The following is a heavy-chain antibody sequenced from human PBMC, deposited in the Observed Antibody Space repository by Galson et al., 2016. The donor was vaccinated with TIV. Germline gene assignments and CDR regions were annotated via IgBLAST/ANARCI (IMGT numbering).Heavy chain of an antibody. CDR3: ARGFTWSDPYRYFDN. CDR1: GTTSTNFG. CDR2: ISVYNGDT. V-gene: IGHV1-18*01. J-gene: IGHJ2*01. D-gene: IGHD2-15*01. Sequence: SVKVSCKVSGTTSTNFGITWLRQAPGQGLEWMGRISVYNGDTNHAQKFQGRVTMTTDESTSTVYMELRSLTANDTAVYYCARGFTWSDPYRYFDNWGRGSLVTVSS.